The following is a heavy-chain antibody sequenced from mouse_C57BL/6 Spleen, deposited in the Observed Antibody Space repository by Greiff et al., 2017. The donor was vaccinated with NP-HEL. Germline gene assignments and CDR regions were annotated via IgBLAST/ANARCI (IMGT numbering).Heavy chain of an antibody. Sequence: DVMLVESGGGLVKPGGSLKLSCAASGFTFSSYTMSWVRQTPEKRLEWVATLSGGGGNTYYPDSVKGRFTISRDNAKNTLYLQMSSLRSEDTALYYCARQRGYLYAMDYWGQGTSVTVSS. V-gene: IGHV5-9*01. CDR2: LSGGGGNT. D-gene: IGHD2-2*01. CDR3: ARQRGYLYAMDY. CDR1: GFTFSSYT. J-gene: IGHJ4*01.